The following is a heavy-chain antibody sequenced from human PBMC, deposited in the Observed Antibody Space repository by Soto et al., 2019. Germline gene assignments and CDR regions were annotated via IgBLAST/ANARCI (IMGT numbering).Heavy chain of an antibody. CDR3: ARKTYCSGGSCYLFDY. Sequence: QVQLQESGPGLVKPSGTLSLTCAVSSGSISSSNWWSWVRQPPGKGLEWIGEIYHSGSTNYNPSLKRRVTISVDKSKNQFSLKLSSVTAADTAVYYCARKTYCSGGSCYLFDYWGQGTLVTVSS. V-gene: IGHV4-4*02. CDR2: IYHSGST. CDR1: SGSISSSNW. D-gene: IGHD2-15*01. J-gene: IGHJ4*02.